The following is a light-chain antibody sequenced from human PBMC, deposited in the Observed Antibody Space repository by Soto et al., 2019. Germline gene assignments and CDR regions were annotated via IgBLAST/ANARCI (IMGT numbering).Light chain of an antibody. V-gene: IGKV1-39*01. CDR3: QQSFSSSWT. CDR1: QSISNY. Sequence: DMRMTQSPSSLSASLGDRVTITSRASQSISNYLNWYQQKPGKAPKFLIYAASSLQSGVPSRFSGSGSGTDFTLTISSLQREDFATYFCQQSFSSSWTFGPGTKVDI. CDR2: AAS. J-gene: IGKJ1*01.